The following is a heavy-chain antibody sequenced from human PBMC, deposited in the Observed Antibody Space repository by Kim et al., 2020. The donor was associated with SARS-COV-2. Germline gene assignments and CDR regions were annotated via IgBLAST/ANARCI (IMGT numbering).Heavy chain of an antibody. D-gene: IGHD1-26*01. Sequence: ASVKFSCTASGYTFTDYGFTWVRQAPGQGLEWMGWIDTDNDNTKYAQNLQGRVTLTSDTSTRTAYMELMSLRSDDTAMYYCARGHYGKIVGEYWGQGTLVIVST. CDR2: IDTDNDNT. CDR1: GYTFTDYG. V-gene: IGHV1-18*01. CDR3: ARGHYGKIVGEY. J-gene: IGHJ4*02.